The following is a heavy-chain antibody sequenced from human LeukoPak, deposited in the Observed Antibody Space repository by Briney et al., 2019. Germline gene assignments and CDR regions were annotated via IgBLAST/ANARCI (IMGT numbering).Heavy chain of an antibody. CDR2: IKRDGSGE. Sequence: GGSLRLSCAASGFIFGSRWMSWVRQAPGKGLEWVASIKRDGSGEYYLDSVKGRFTISRDNAQNSLYLQMNGLRAEDTAVYYCASLLGDKTIFDYWGQGTLVTVSP. CDR1: GFIFGSRW. D-gene: IGHD1-26*01. CDR3: ASLLGDKTIFDY. J-gene: IGHJ4*02. V-gene: IGHV3-7*01.